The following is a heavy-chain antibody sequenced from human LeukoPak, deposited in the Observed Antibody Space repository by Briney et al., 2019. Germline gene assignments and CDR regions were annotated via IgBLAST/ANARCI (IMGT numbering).Heavy chain of an antibody. Sequence: PGGSLRLSCAASGFTVSSNYMSWVRQAPGKGLEWVSVIYSGGSTYYADSVKGRFTISRDNSKNTLYLQMNSLRAEDTAVYYCARGVRITMIADWGQGTLVTVSS. D-gene: IGHD3-22*01. CDR1: GFTVSSNY. CDR2: IYSGGST. CDR3: ARGVRITMIAD. J-gene: IGHJ4*02. V-gene: IGHV3-53*01.